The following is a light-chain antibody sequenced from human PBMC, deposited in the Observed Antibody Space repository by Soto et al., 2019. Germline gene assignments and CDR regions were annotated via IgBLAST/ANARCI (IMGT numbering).Light chain of an antibody. J-gene: IGKJ1*01. V-gene: IGKV1-27*01. Sequence: DIQMTQSPSSLSASVGDRVTITCRASQGISNYLAWYQQKPGKVPKLLSYAASTLQSGVPSRFSGSGSGTDFTLTISSLQPEDVAIYFCQKYISAPQTFGKGTKVEIK. CDR3: QKYISAPQT. CDR1: QGISNY. CDR2: AAS.